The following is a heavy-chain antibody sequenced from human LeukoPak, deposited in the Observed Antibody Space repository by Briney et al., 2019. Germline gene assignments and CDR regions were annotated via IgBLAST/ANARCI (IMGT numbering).Heavy chain of an antibody. D-gene: IGHD2-2*01. CDR2: IYYSGST. CDR3: ARVRCVVVPAARSCRWFDP. V-gene: IGHV4-39*01. CDR1: GGSISSSSYY. J-gene: IGHJ5*02. Sequence: PSETLSLTCTVSGGSISSSSYYWGWIRQPPGKGLEWIGSIYYSGSTYYNPSLKSRVTISVDTSKNQFSLKLSSVTAADTAVYYCARVRCVVVPAARSCRWFDPWGQGTLVTVSS.